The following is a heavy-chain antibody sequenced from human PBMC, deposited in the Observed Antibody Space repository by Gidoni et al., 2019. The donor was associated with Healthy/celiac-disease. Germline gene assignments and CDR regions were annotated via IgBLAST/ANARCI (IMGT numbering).Heavy chain of an antibody. CDR1: GFTFSSNA. D-gene: IGHD1-26*01. CDR3: AKDTGWEPLGFDY. V-gene: IGHV3-23*01. J-gene: IGHJ4*02. Sequence: EVQLLEAGGGLVQPGGSLRLSCAASGFTFSSNAMSWVRQAPGKGLVWVSAISGSGGSTYYADSVTGRFTISRDNSKNTLYLQMNSLRAEDTAVYYCAKDTGWEPLGFDYWGQGTLVTVSS. CDR2: ISGSGGST.